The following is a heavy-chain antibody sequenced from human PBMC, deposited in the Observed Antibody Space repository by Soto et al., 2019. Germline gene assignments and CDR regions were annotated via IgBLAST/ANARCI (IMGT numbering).Heavy chain of an antibody. D-gene: IGHD3-3*01. CDR2: IGRGANNYAT. V-gene: IGHV3-73*01. Sequence: PGGSLRLSCAASGFTFSGSVIHWVRQASGKGLEWVGHIGRGANNYATTYAASVKGRFTISRDNAKNSLYLQMNSLRDEDTAVYYCARVSGFWTGLPPFDYWGQGTLVTVSS. J-gene: IGHJ4*02. CDR1: GFTFSGSV. CDR3: ARVSGFWTGLPPFDY.